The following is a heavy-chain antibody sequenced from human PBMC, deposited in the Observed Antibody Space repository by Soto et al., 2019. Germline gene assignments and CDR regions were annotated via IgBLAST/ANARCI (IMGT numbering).Heavy chain of an antibody. Sequence: SETLSLTCTVSGGSISSYYWSWIRQPPGKGLEWIGYIYYSGSTNYNPSLKSRVTISVDTSKNQFSLKLSSVTAADPAVYYCASMSVEITRLGYYFAYWGQGALGTVSS. V-gene: IGHV4-59*08. J-gene: IGHJ4*02. D-gene: IGHD3-10*01. CDR2: IYYSGST. CDR1: GGSISSYY. CDR3: ASMSVEITRLGYYFAY.